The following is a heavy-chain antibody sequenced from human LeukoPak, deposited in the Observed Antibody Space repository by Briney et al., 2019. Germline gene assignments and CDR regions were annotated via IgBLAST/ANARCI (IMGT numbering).Heavy chain of an antibody. Sequence: PGGSLRLSCAASGFTFSSYAMSWVRQAPGKGPEWVSAISGSGGSTYYADSVKGRFTISRDNSKNTLYLQMNSLRAEDTAVYYCAKDPRITIFGVVITHHDAFDIWGQGTMVTVSS. V-gene: IGHV3-23*01. D-gene: IGHD3-3*01. CDR2: ISGSGGST. J-gene: IGHJ3*02. CDR3: AKDPRITIFGVVITHHDAFDI. CDR1: GFTFSSYA.